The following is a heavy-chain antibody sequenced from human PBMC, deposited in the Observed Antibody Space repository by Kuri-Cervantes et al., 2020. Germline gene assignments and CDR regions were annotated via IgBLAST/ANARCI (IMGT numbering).Heavy chain of an antibody. CDR2: ISGNGDNT. CDR3: ARDLDSSGWSEGDDAFDI. J-gene: IGHJ3*02. V-gene: IGHV3-23*01. Sequence: GGSLRLSCEGLGFRFSIYVMSWVRQTPGKVLEWVSSISGNGDNTYYSDSVKGRFTISRDNSKNTLYLQMSSLRAEDTAVYYCARDLDSSGWSEGDDAFDIWGQGTMVTVSS. D-gene: IGHD6-19*01. CDR1: GFRFSIYV.